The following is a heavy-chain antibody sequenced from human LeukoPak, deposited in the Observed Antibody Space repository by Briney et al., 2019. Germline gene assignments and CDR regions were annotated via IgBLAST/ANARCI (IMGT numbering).Heavy chain of an antibody. CDR1: GFTFSSYA. CDR2: ISYDGSNK. Sequence: GGSLRLSCAASGFTFSSYAMPWVRQAPGKGLEWVAVISYDGSNKYYADSVKGRFTISRDNSKNTLYLQMNSLRAEDTAVYYCARFGQQLVGFDYWGQGTLVTVSS. CDR3: ARFGQQLVGFDY. D-gene: IGHD6-13*01. V-gene: IGHV3-30-3*01. J-gene: IGHJ4*02.